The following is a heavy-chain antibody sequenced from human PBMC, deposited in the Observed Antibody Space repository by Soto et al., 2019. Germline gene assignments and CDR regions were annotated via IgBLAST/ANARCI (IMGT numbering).Heavy chain of an antibody. CDR3: ARVGRSNQGIDY. CDR1: GGSISSYY. CDR2: IYYSGST. D-gene: IGHD1-26*01. V-gene: IGHV4-59*01. Sequence: PSETLSLTCTVSGGSISSYYWSWIRQPPGKGLEWIGYIYYSGSTNYNPSLKSRVTISVDTSKNQFSLKLSSVTAADTAVYYCARVGRSNQGIDYWGQGTLVTVSS. J-gene: IGHJ4*02.